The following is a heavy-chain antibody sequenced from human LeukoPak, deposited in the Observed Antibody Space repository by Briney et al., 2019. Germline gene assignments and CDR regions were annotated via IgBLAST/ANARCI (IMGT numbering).Heavy chain of an antibody. Sequence: PGGSLRLSCAASGFTYSIYAMSWVRQAPGKGLQWVSSITSRGESTWYVDSVKGRFTITRDNSEHTLYLQMHSLRAEDTAVYYCARDRPNYYGSDGHYYRRDGDYWGRGTLVSLSS. V-gene: IGHV3-23*01. CDR3: ARDRPNYYGSDGHYYRRDGDY. CDR1: GFTYSIYA. CDR2: ITSRGEST. D-gene: IGHD3-22*01. J-gene: IGHJ4*02.